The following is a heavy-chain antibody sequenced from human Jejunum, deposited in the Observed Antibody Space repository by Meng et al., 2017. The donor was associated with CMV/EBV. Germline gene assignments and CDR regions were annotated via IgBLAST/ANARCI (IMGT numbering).Heavy chain of an antibody. CDR1: GGSMSSYY. CDR2: INYSGRT. V-gene: IGHV4-59*01. D-gene: IGHD2-15*01. CDR3: AREWSTWQPFDF. Sequence: TVAGGSMSSYYWSWIRQPPGKELEWIGYINYSGRTNYNPSLKSRVTISVDTSKNQLSLNLRSVTAADTAVYYCAREWSTWQPFDFWGQGALVTVSS. J-gene: IGHJ4*02.